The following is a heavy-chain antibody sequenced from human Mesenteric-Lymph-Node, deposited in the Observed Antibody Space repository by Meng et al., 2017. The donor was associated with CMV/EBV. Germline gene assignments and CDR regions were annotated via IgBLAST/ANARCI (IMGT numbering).Heavy chain of an antibody. CDR3: ASGNSHAFDI. J-gene: IGHJ3*02. CDR2: ISWNSGSI. D-gene: IGHD4-23*01. CDR1: GFTFDDYA. V-gene: IGHV3-9*01. Sequence: SLKISCAASGFTFDDYAMHWVRQAPGKGLEWVSGISWNSGSIGYADSVKGRFTISRDNAKNTLYLLMNSLRAEDTAVYYCASGNSHAFDIWGQGTMVTVSS.